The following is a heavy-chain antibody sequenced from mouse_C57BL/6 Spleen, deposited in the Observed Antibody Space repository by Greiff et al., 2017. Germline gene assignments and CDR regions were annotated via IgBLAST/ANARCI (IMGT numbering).Heavy chain of an antibody. D-gene: IGHD3-2*02. Sequence: QVQLQQPGAELVRPGSSVKLSCKASGYTFTSYWMDWVKQRPGQGLEWIGNIYPSDSETHYNQKFTDKATLTVDKSSSTAYMQLSSLTSEDSAVYYCARQAQATLGYAMDYWGQGTSVTVSS. CDR3: ARQAQATLGYAMDY. J-gene: IGHJ4*01. V-gene: IGHV1-61*01. CDR1: GYTFTSYW. CDR2: IYPSDSET.